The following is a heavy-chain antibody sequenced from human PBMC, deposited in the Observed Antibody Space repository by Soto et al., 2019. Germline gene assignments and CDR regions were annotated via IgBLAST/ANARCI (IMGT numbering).Heavy chain of an antibody. CDR2: IYYSGST. V-gene: IGHV4-59*01. D-gene: IGHD3-10*01. CDR1: GGSISPYY. CDR3: AKWGSGSGFDY. J-gene: IGHJ4*02. Sequence: QVQLQESGPGLVKPSETLSLTCTVSGGSISPYYWGWIRQSPGKGLELIGYIYYSGSTNYNHSLKSRVTISVDTSKNQFSLRLNSVTAADTAVYYCAKWGSGSGFDYWGQGTLVTVSS.